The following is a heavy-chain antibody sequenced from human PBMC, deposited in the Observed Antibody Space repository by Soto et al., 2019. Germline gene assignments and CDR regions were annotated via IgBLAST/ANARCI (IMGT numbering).Heavy chain of an antibody. CDR1: GFTFSSYW. J-gene: IGHJ2*01. V-gene: IGHV3-74*01. Sequence: EVQLVESGGGLVQPGGSLRLSCAASGFTFSSYWMHWVRQAPGKGLVWVSRINSDGSSTSYADSVKGRFTISRDNAKNTLYLKMNILRAEHTAVYYCARGGSLNWYFDLWARGTLVTVSS. D-gene: IGHD1-26*01. CDR3: ARGGSLNWYFDL. CDR2: INSDGSST.